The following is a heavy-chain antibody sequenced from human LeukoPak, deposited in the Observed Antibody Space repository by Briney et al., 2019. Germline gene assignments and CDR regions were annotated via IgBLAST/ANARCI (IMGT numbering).Heavy chain of an antibody. Sequence: PGGSLRLSCAASGFTFSDSFMSWVRQAPGKGLEWLSYISHSGITTYYADSVKGRFTISKDNAKNSLYLQMNSLSVEDTAVYFCVRSETGTTSGRFYYFYMDVWGKGTTVTASS. D-gene: IGHD1-1*01. V-gene: IGHV3-11*04. CDR1: GFTFSDSF. CDR2: ISHSGITT. CDR3: VRSETGTTSGRFYYFYMDV. J-gene: IGHJ6*03.